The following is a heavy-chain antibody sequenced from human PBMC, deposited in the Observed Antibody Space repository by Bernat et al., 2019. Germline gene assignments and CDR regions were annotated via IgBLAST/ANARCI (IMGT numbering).Heavy chain of an antibody. D-gene: IGHD3-3*01. Sequence: QLQLQESGPGLVKPSETLSLTCTVSGGSISSSSYYWGWIRQPPGKGLEWIGSIYYSGSTYYNPSLKSRVTISVDTSKNQLSLKLSSVTAADTAVYYCARQQTPYDFWSGYYGEAFDYWGQGTLVTVSS. J-gene: IGHJ4*02. CDR1: GGSISSSSYY. V-gene: IGHV4-39*01. CDR2: IYYSGST. CDR3: ARQQTPYDFWSGYYGEAFDY.